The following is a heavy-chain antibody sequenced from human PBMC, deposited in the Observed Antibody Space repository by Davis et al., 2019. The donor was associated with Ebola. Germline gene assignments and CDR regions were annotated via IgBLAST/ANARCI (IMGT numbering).Heavy chain of an antibody. J-gene: IGHJ3*02. CDR3: ARVGTGDDAFDI. CDR2: INPNSGGT. CDR1: GYTFTGYY. Sequence: ASVKVSCKASGYTFTGYYMHWVRQAPGQGLEWMGWINPNSGGTNYAQKFQGRVTMTRDTSISTAYMELSRLRSDDTAVYYCARVGTGDDAFDIWDQGTMVTVSS. V-gene: IGHV1-2*02. D-gene: IGHD7-27*01.